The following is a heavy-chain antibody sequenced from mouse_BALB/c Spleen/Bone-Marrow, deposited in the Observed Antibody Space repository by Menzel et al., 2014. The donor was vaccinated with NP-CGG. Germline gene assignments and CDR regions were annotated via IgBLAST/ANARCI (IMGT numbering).Heavy chain of an antibody. CDR3: ARRRTFITSVVDYFDV. Sequence: VQVVESGPELVKPGASVKISCRASGYVFXSSWMNWVKQRPGRGLEWIGRIYPGDGNTNYNGKVKGKATLTADTSSGTAYMQISSLTSVDSAVYFCARRRTFITSVVDYFDVWGAGTTVTVSS. CDR2: IYPGDGNT. V-gene: IGHV1-82*01. D-gene: IGHD1-1*02. J-gene: IGHJ1*01. CDR1: GYVFXSSW.